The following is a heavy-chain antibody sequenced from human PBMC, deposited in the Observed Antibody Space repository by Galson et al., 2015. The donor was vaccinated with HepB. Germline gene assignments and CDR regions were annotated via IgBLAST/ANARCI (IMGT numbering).Heavy chain of an antibody. Sequence: SLRLSCAASGFTFSSYDMHWVRQATGKGLEWVSAIGTAGDTYYPASVKGRFTMSRENAKNSVYLQLNNLRAEDTAVYYCARDRRAAGAFRANWYFNLWGRGTLVTVPS. CDR1: GFTFSSYD. J-gene: IGHJ2*01. V-gene: IGHV3-13*01. CDR2: IGTAGDT. D-gene: IGHD6-13*01. CDR3: ARDRRAAGAFRANWYFNL.